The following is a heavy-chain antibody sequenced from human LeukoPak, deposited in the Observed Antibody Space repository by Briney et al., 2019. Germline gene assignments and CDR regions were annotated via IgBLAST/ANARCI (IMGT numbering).Heavy chain of an antibody. Sequence: SETLSLTCTVSGGSISSYYWSWIRQPPGKGLEWIGYIYYSGSTSYNPSLKSRVTISVDTSKNQFSLKLNSMTAADTAVYYCARVRRSTGGLARDNWFDPWGQGTLVTVSS. V-gene: IGHV4-59*01. J-gene: IGHJ5*02. CDR2: IYYSGST. D-gene: IGHD3-10*01. CDR1: GGSISSYY. CDR3: ARVRRSTGGLARDNWFDP.